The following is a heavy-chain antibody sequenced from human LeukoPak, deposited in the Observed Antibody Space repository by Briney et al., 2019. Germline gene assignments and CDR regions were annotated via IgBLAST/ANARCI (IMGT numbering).Heavy chain of an antibody. CDR3: ARDHTKPPGIAAAGTNYYYYYGMDV. CDR1: GYTFTSYY. V-gene: IGHV1-46*01. D-gene: IGHD6-13*01. J-gene: IGHJ6*02. CDR2: INPSGGST. Sequence: ASVKVSCKASGYTFTSYYMHWVRQAPGQGLEWMGIINPSGGSTSYAQKFQGRVTMTRDTSTSTVYMELSSLRSEDTAVYYCARDHTKPPGIAAAGTNYYYYYGMDVWGQGTTVTVS.